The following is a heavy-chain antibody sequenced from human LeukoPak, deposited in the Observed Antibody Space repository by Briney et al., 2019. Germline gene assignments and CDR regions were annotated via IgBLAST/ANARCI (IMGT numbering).Heavy chain of an antibody. CDR2: ISAYNGNT. CDR3: ARGGSEIVVVPAAPFDP. Sequence: ASVKVSCKASGYTFPSYGISRVRQAPAQGLEWMGWISAYNGNTNYAQTLQGRVTMTTDTSTSTAYMELRSLRADDTAVYYCARGGSEIVVVPAAPFDPWGQGALVTVSS. V-gene: IGHV1-18*01. D-gene: IGHD2-2*01. J-gene: IGHJ5*02. CDR1: GYTFPSYG.